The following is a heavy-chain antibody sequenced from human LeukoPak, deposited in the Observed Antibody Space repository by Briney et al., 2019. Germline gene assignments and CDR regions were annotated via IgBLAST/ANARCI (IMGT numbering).Heavy chain of an antibody. Sequence: PGGSLRLSCAASGFTFGSYGMHWVRQAPGKGLEWVAVISYDGSNKYYADSVKGRFTISRDNSKNTLYLQMNSLRAEDTAVYYCASAGIVGATTLDYFDYWGQGTLVTVSS. CDR1: GFTFGSYG. V-gene: IGHV3-30*19. D-gene: IGHD1-26*01. J-gene: IGHJ4*02. CDR3: ASAGIVGATTLDYFDY. CDR2: ISYDGSNK.